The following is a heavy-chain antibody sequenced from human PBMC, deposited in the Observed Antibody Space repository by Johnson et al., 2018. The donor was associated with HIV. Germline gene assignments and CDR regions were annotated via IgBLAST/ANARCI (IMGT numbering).Heavy chain of an antibody. V-gene: IGHV3-30*04. CDR3: AKEDYYGSGSYDAFDI. CDR1: GFTFSNYA. D-gene: IGHD3-10*01. CDR2: ISYDGSNK. Sequence: QVQLVESGGGVVQPGRSLRLSCAASGFTFSNYAMHWVRQAPGKGLEWVAVISYDGSNKYYADSVKGRFTISRDNSKNTLYLQMNSLRAEDTAVYYCAKEDYYGSGSYDAFDIWGQGTMVTVSS. J-gene: IGHJ3*02.